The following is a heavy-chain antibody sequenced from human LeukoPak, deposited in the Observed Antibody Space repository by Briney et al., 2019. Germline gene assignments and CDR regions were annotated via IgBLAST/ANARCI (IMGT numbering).Heavy chain of an antibody. Sequence: GGSLRLSCAASGFTFSRNAMAWVRQAPGKGLEWVAGIGSDDNTHYAESVRGRFTISRDISKNTVSLQMSSLRAEDTAVYYCAKDLVTTVPYYFDYWGQGTLVTVSS. D-gene: IGHD4-17*01. CDR3: AKDLVTTVPYYFDY. J-gene: IGHJ4*02. CDR2: IGSDDNT. V-gene: IGHV3-23*01. CDR1: GFTFSRNA.